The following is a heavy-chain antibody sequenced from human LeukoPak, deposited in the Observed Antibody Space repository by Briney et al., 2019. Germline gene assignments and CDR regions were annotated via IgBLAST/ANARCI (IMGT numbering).Heavy chain of an antibody. CDR1: GDSISNYY. V-gene: IGHV4-4*07. CDR2: IYTSGST. D-gene: IGHD6-13*01. Sequence: SETLSLTCIVSGDSISNYYWSWIRQPAGKGLEWNGRIYTSGSTNYNPSLKSRVTMSVDTSKNQFSLKLTSVTAADTAVYYCAREAAAGTFYFDYWGQGTLVTVSS. CDR3: AREAAAGTFYFDY. J-gene: IGHJ4*02.